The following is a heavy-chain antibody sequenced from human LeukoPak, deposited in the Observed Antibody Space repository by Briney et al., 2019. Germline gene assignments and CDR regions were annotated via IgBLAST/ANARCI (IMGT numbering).Heavy chain of an antibody. CDR1: GGSISSYY. CDR2: IYYSGST. V-gene: IGHV4-59*06. D-gene: IGHD5-18*01. J-gene: IGHJ4*02. CDR3: ARARDTAMEPALFDY. Sequence: SETLSLTCTVSGGSISSYYWSWIRQHPGKGLEWIGYIYYSGSTYYNPSLKSRVTISVDTSKNQFSLKLSSVTAADTAVYYCARARDTAMEPALFDYWGQGTLVTVSS.